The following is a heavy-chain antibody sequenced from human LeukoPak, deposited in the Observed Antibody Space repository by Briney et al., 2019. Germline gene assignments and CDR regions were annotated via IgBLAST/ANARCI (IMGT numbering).Heavy chain of an antibody. CDR3: ARNDSSGYFDY. J-gene: IGHJ4*02. Sequence: SETLSLTCTVSGGSISSYYWSWIRQPPGKGLEWIGSVYHSGSTHYSPSLKSRVTIAVDTSKNQFSLKLSSVTAADTAVYYCARNDSSGYFDYWGQGTLVTVSS. D-gene: IGHD3-22*01. CDR2: VYHSGST. CDR1: GGSISSYY. V-gene: IGHV4-59*12.